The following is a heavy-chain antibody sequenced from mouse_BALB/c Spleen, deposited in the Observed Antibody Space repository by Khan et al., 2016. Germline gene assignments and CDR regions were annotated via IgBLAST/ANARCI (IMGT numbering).Heavy chain of an antibody. Sequence: QVQLQQSGAELAKPGASVKMSCKVSGYTFTTYWMHWVKQRPGQGLEWFGYINPDTGYTEYNQKLKDKATLTADKSTSTAYMQLSSPTSEDSAVYYCAGSGDSGLFDYWGQDTTLTVSS. D-gene: IGHD3-1*01. J-gene: IGHJ2*01. CDR3: AGSGDSGLFDY. V-gene: IGHV1-7*01. CDR1: GYTFTTYW. CDR2: INPDTGYT.